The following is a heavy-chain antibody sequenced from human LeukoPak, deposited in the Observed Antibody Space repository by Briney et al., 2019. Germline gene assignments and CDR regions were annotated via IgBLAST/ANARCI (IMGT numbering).Heavy chain of an antibody. V-gene: IGHV4-59*12. CDR3: ARVGVGIAVAGTPYMDV. CDR1: GGSISSYY. J-gene: IGHJ6*03. D-gene: IGHD6-19*01. Sequence: SETLSLTCTVSGGSISSYYWSWIRQPPGKGLEWIGYIYYSGSTNYNPSLKSRVTISVDTSKNQFSLKLSSVTAADTAVYYCARVGVGIAVAGTPYMDVWGKGTTVTVSS. CDR2: IYYSGST.